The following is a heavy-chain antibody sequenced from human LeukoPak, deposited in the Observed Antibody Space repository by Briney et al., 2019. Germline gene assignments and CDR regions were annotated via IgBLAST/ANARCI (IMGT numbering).Heavy chain of an antibody. CDR2: INTDGSIT. D-gene: IGHD6-19*01. CDR3: ARAAVAGDAFDI. CDR1: GFTFSSYA. V-gene: IGHV3-74*01. Sequence: GGSLRLSCAASGFTFSSYAMHWVRQAPGKGLVWVSHINTDGSITNSADSVKGRFTISRDNAKNTLYLQMNSLRAEDTAVYYCARAAVAGDAFDIWGQGTMVTVSS. J-gene: IGHJ3*02.